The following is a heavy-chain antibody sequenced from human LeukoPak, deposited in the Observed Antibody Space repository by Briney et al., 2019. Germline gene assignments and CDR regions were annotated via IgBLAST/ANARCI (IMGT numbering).Heavy chain of an antibody. V-gene: IGHV4-59*12. CDR2: IYYSGST. CDR1: GGSISYDY. CDR3: AREAVVAVAGRLFDY. Sequence: SETLSLTCTVSGGSISYDYWSWIRQPPGKGLEWIGYIYYSGSTNYNPSLKSRVTISVDRSKNQFSLKLSSVTAADTAVYYCAREAVVAVAGRLFDYWGQGTLVTVSS. D-gene: IGHD6-19*01. J-gene: IGHJ4*02.